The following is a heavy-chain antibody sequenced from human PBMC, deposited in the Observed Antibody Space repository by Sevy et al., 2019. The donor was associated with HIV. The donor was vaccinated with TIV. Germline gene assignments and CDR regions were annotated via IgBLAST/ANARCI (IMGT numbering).Heavy chain of an antibody. D-gene: IGHD2-15*01. V-gene: IGHV3-53*01. Sequence: GGSLRLSCAVSGFTLPNEFFSWAPQAQGKGLEWVAVVYSGGAPYYADSVKGRFTISRDKSKSTLYLQMKSLRAEDTSVYYCARVGYCRGGTCFSGFYYAMDVWGQGTTVTVSS. J-gene: IGHJ6*02. CDR2: VYSGGAP. CDR1: GFTLPNEF. CDR3: ARVGYCRGGTCFSGFYYAMDV.